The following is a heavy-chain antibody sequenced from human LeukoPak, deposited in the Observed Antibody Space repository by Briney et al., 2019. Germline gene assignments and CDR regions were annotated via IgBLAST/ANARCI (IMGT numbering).Heavy chain of an antibody. CDR1: GYTFTSYG. D-gene: IGHD6-13*01. J-gene: IGHJ6*02. CDR3: ARDPRYSSSWYDGMDV. Sequence: GASVKVSCKASGYTFTSYGISWVRQAPGQGLEWMGWISAYNGNTNYAQKLQGRVTMTTDTSTSTAYMELRSLRSDDTAVYYCARDPRYSSSWYDGMDVWGQGTTVTVSS. V-gene: IGHV1-18*01. CDR2: ISAYNGNT.